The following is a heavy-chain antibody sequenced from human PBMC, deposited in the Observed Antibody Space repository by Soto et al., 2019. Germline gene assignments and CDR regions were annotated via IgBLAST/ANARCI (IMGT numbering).Heavy chain of an antibody. CDR2: IYYSGST. V-gene: IGHV4-31*03. J-gene: IGHJ6*02. CDR1: GGSISSGGYY. Sequence: SETLSLTCTVSGGSISSGGYYWSWIRQHPGKGLEWIGYIYYSGSTYYNPSLKSRVTISVDTSKNQFSLKLRSVTAADTAVYYCARDNMVRGVMGYYYGMDVWGQGTTVTVSS. CDR3: ARDNMVRGVMGYYYGMDV. D-gene: IGHD3-10*01.